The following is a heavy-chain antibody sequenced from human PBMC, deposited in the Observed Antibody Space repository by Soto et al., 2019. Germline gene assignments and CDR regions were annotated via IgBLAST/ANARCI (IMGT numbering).Heavy chain of an antibody. V-gene: IGHV1-3*01. Sequence: QVQLVQSGAEVKKPGASVKVSCKASGYTFTSYAMHWVRQAPGQRLEWMGWINAGNGNTKYSQKSQGRVPITRDTSASTASMELSSLRSEDTAVYYCARVGLWFGELPLYGMDVWGQGTTVTVSS. J-gene: IGHJ6*02. D-gene: IGHD3-10*01. CDR1: GYTFTSYA. CDR2: INAGNGNT. CDR3: ARVGLWFGELPLYGMDV.